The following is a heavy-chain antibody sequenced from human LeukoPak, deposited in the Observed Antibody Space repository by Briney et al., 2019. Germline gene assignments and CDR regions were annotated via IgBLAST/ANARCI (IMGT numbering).Heavy chain of an antibody. CDR1: GGTFSSYA. V-gene: IGHV1-69*13. J-gene: IGHJ5*02. Sequence: ASVKVSCKASGGTFSSYAISWVRQAPGQGLERMGGIIPIFGTANYAQKFQGRVTITADESTSTAYMELSSLRSEDTAVYYCARDIKRITMVRGVITWFDPWGQGTLVTVSS. CDR2: IIPIFGTA. CDR3: ARDIKRITMVRGVITWFDP. D-gene: IGHD3-10*01.